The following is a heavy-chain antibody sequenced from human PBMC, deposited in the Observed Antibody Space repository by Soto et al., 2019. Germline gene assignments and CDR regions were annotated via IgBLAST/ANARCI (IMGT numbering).Heavy chain of an antibody. Sequence: SETLSLTCTVSGGSISSYYWSWIRQPPGKGLEWIGYIYYSGSTNYNPSLKSRVTISVDTSKNQFSLKLSSVTAADTAVYYCARDRPQGLLEWRSKGWFDSWGQGTLVTVSS. D-gene: IGHD3-3*01. CDR3: ARDRPQGLLEWRSKGWFDS. CDR1: GGSISSYY. CDR2: IYYSGST. J-gene: IGHJ5*01. V-gene: IGHV4-59*01.